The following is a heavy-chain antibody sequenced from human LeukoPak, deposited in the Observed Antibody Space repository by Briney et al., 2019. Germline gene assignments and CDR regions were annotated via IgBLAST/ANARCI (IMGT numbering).Heavy chain of an antibody. CDR1: GFILSSYW. Sequence: GGSLRLSCATSGFILSSYWMTWVRQALGQGLEWVANINLDGSVQWYADSVKGRFTISRDNAKNSVYLQMNSLRAEDTAVYYCARGSRAGSGGSCSDYWGQGTLVTVSS. J-gene: IGHJ4*02. V-gene: IGHV3-7*01. CDR2: INLDGSVQ. D-gene: IGHD2-15*01. CDR3: ARGSRAGSGGSCSDY.